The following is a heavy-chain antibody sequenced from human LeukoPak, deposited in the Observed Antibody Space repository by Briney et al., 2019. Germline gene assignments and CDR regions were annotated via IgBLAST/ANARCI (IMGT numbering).Heavy chain of an antibody. Sequence: ASVKVSCKASGYTFTSYYMHWVRQAPGQGLEWMGIINPSGGSTSYAQKFQGRVTMTRDMSTSTVYMELSSLRSEDTAVYYCARDGRIYGGELNWFEPWGQGTLVTVSS. CDR3: ARDGRIYGGELNWFEP. J-gene: IGHJ5*02. V-gene: IGHV1-46*01. CDR2: INPSGGST. D-gene: IGHD4-23*01. CDR1: GYTFTSYY.